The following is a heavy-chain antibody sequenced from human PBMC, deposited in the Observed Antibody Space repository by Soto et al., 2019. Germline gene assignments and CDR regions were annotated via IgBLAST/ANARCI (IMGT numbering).Heavy chain of an antibody. Sequence: PSETLSLTCTVSVASINNNDYYWVWIRHTPGKGLEWIGYVYYSGSTDYIPSLKSRLSMSIDKSQNQFTLKLNSVTAADTATYYCARMSYFYDKWYFDLWGRGTLVTVSS. J-gene: IGHJ2*01. CDR3: ARMSYFYDKWYFDL. V-gene: IGHV4-30-4*01. CDR1: VASINNNDYY. D-gene: IGHD3-22*01. CDR2: VYYSGST.